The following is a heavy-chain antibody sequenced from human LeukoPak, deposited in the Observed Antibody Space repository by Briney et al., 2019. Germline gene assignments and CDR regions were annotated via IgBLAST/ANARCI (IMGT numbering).Heavy chain of an antibody. D-gene: IGHD2-8*02. CDR3: TRGGLVSDY. V-gene: IGHV1-18*01. CDR1: GYTFNNFG. J-gene: IGHJ4*02. Sequence: GASVKVSCKTSGYTFNNFGITWVRQAPGQGLEWMGWSGTSDTNTNYAQKFQGRVTMTTDTSTTTGYMELRGLRSDDTAVYYCTRGGLVSDYWGQGTLVTVSS. CDR2: SGTSDTNT.